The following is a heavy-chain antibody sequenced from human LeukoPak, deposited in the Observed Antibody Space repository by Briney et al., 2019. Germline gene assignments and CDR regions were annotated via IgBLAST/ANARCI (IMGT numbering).Heavy chain of an antibody. CDR3: AKGGTAMAFDY. V-gene: IGHV3-30*18. Sequence: GRSLRLSCAASGFTFSSYGMHWVRQAPGKGLEWVAVISYDGSNKYYADSVKGRFTISRDNSKNTLYLQMNSLRAEDTAVYYCAKGGTAMAFDYWGQGTLVTVSS. CDR2: ISYDGSNK. CDR1: GFTFSSYG. J-gene: IGHJ4*02. D-gene: IGHD5-18*01.